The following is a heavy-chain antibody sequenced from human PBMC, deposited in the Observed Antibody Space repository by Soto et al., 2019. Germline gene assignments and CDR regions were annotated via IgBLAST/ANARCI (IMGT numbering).Heavy chain of an antibody. Sequence: QVQQVQSGAEVKKPGSSVKVSCKASGGTFSSYAISWVRQAPGQGLEWMGGIIPIFGTANYAQKFQGRVTITADESTSTAYMEPSSLRSEDTAVYYCASQLYYYGSGSYDYYYYGMDVWGQGTTVTVSS. CDR3: ASQLYYYGSGSYDYYYYGMDV. J-gene: IGHJ6*02. CDR2: IIPIFGTA. D-gene: IGHD3-10*01. V-gene: IGHV1-69*01. CDR1: GGTFSSYA.